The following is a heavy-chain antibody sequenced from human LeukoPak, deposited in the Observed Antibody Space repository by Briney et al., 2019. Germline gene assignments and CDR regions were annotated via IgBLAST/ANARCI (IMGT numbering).Heavy chain of an antibody. J-gene: IGHJ4*02. V-gene: IGHV3-23*01. CDR3: ARSGPYCSSTSCSPFDY. Sequence: PGGSLRLSCAASGFTFSSYAMSWVRQAPGKGLEWVSAISGSGGSTYYADSVKGRFTISRDNSKNTLYLQMGSLRAEDMAVYYCARSGPYCSSTSCSPFDYWGQGTLVTVSS. D-gene: IGHD2-2*01. CDR1: GFTFSSYA. CDR2: ISGSGGST.